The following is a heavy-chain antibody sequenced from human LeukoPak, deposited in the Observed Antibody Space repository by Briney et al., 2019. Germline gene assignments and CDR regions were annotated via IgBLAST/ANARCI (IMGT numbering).Heavy chain of an antibody. V-gene: IGHV1-18*01. CDR3: ARPTMVRGVIIRGYYFDY. Sequence: ASVKVSCKASGYTFTSYGISWVRQAPGQGLEWMGWISAYNGNTDYAQKLQGRVTMTTDTSTSTAYMELRSLRSDDTAVYYCARPTMVRGVIIRGYYFDYWGQGTLVTVSS. D-gene: IGHD3-10*01. CDR2: ISAYNGNT. CDR1: GYTFTSYG. J-gene: IGHJ4*02.